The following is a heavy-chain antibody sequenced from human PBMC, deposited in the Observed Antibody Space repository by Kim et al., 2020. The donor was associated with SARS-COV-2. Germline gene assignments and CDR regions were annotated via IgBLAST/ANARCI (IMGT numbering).Heavy chain of an antibody. Sequence: ASVKVSCKASGYTFTSYGISWVRQAPGQGLEWMGWISAYNGNTNYAQKLQGRATMTTDTSTSTAYMELRSLRSDDTAVYYCARGPSRWLASYYGMDVWGQGTTVTVSS. CDR2: ISAYNGNT. CDR1: GYTFTSYG. D-gene: IGHD5-12*01. J-gene: IGHJ6*02. CDR3: ARGPSRWLASYYGMDV. V-gene: IGHV1-18*04.